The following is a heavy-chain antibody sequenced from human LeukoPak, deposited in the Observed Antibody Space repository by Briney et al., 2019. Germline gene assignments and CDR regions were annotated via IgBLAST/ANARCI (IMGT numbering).Heavy chain of an antibody. CDR2: ISGTGDKT. D-gene: IGHD1-26*01. CDR1: GFTFSSYA. CDR3: AKKLVGATGYLDY. V-gene: IGHV3-23*01. Sequence: GGSLRLSCAASGFTFSSYAMSWVRQAPGKGLEWVSVISGTGDKTFYADSVKGRFTISRDNSKNTLYLQMNSLRDEDTAVYYCAKKLVGATGYLDYWGQGTLVTVSS. J-gene: IGHJ4*02.